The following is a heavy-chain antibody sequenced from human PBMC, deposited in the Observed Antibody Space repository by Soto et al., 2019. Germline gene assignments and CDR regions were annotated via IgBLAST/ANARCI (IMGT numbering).Heavy chain of an antibody. CDR3: ARQRHNWNDWDSDAFDI. D-gene: IGHD1-20*01. J-gene: IGHJ3*02. CDR2: IYYSGST. Sequence: TSETLSLTCTVSGGSISSSSYYWGWIRQPPGKGLEWIGSIYYSGSTYYNPSLKSRVTISVDTSKNQFSLKLSSVTAADTAVYYCARQRHNWNDWDSDAFDIWGQGTMVTVSS. V-gene: IGHV4-39*01. CDR1: GGSISSSSYY.